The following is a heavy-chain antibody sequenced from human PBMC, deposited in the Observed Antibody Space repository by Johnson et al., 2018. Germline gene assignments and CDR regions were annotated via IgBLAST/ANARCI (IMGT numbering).Heavy chain of an antibody. CDR1: GFTFSSYG. J-gene: IGHJ1*01. V-gene: IGHV3-33*01. CDR3: AREGGYYYDSSGYYLAEYFQH. Sequence: QVQLVQSGGGVVQPGRSLRLSCAASGFTFSSYGMHWVRQAPGKGLEWVAVIWYDGSNKYYADSVKGRFTISRDNSKNTLYLQMNSLRAEETAVYYCAREGGYYYDSSGYYLAEYFQHWGQGTLVTVSS. CDR2: IWYDGSNK. D-gene: IGHD3-22*01.